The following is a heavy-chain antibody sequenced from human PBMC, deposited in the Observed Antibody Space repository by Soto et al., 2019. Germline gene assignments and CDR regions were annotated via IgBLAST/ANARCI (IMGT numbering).Heavy chain of an antibody. V-gene: IGHV1-18*01. J-gene: IGHJ5*02. Sequence: ASVKVSCKASGYTFSSYGISWVRQAPGQGLEWMGWINPYNGNTNYAQKLQGRVTMTTDTSTSTAYMELRSLRSDDTAVYYCARDPVGGNWFDPWGQGTLVTVSS. CDR3: ARDPVGGNWFDP. CDR2: INPYNGNT. CDR1: GYTFSSYG. D-gene: IGHD1-26*01.